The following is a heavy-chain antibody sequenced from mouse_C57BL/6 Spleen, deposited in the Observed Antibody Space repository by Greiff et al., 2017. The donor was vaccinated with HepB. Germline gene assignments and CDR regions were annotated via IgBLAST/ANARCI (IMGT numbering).Heavy chain of an antibody. CDR1: GFSLTSYA. D-gene: IGHD1-1*01. J-gene: IGHJ2*01. CDR3: ARNDYGSSYGFLFDY. Sequence: VKVVESGPGLVAPSQSLSITCTVSGFSLTSYAISWVRQPPGKGLEWLGVIWTGGGTNYNSALKSRLSISKDNSKSQVFLKMNSLQTDDTARYYCARNDYGSSYGFLFDYWGQGTTLTVSS. V-gene: IGHV2-9-1*01. CDR2: IWTGGGT.